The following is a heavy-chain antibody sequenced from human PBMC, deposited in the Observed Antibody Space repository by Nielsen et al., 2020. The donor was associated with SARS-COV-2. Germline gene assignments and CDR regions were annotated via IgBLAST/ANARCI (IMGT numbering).Heavy chain of an antibody. Sequence: SCAASGFTFSDYYMSWIRQAPGKGLEWVSYISSSSSYTNYADSVKGRFTISRDNAKNSLYLQMNSLRAEDTAVYYCAGGYSSGSFDYWGQGTLVTVSS. D-gene: IGHD6-19*01. V-gene: IGHV3-11*03. CDR1: GFTFSDYY. CDR3: AGGYSSGSFDY. CDR2: ISSSSSYT. J-gene: IGHJ4*02.